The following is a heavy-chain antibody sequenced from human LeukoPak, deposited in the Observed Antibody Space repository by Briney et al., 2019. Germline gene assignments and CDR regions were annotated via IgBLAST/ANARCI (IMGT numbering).Heavy chain of an antibody. CDR3: ATTPYSSSAGAFDI. CDR1: GYTFTTYD. J-gene: IGHJ3*02. D-gene: IGHD6-6*01. CDR2: MNPGSGDT. V-gene: IGHV1-8*01. Sequence: GASVKVSCKASGYTFTTYDMTWVRQATGQGLEWMGWMNPGSGDTAYAQKFQDRVTMTRDTSTSTAYMELRSLRSDDTAVYYCATTPYSSSAGAFDIWGQGTMVTVSS.